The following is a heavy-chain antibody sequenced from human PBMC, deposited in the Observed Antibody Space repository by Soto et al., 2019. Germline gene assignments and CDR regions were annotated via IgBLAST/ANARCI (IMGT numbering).Heavy chain of an antibody. CDR1: GFIFSEST. Sequence: GSLRLSCSASGFIFSESTIYWVRQVPGKGLEAISAVSTSGRSTYYADSVKDRLTISRDNSKNTLFLQMGSLRPEDTAIYYCVKQTHGLDGVAFDYWGQGTQVTVSS. V-gene: IGHV3-64D*06. CDR2: VSTSGRST. CDR3: VKQTHGLDGVAFDY. D-gene: IGHD2-15*01. J-gene: IGHJ4*02.